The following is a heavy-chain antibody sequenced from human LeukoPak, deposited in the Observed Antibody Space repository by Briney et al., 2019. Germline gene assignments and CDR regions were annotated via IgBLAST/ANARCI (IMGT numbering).Heavy chain of an antibody. D-gene: IGHD3-22*01. CDR2: INTDGSST. Sequence: GGSLRLSCAASGFTFSSYWMHWVRQAPGKGLVWVSRINTDGSSTSYADSVKGRFTISRDNAKNTLYLQMNSLRAEDTAVYYCARMTYYDSDRVLSWGQGTLVTVSS. J-gene: IGHJ5*02. CDR3: ARMTYYDSDRVLS. CDR1: GFTFSSYW. V-gene: IGHV3-74*01.